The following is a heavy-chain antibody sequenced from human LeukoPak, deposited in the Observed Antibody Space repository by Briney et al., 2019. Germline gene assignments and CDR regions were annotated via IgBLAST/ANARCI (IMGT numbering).Heavy chain of an antibody. V-gene: IGHV3-7*01. Sequence: PGGSLRLSCAASGFTFSSYWMSWVRQAPGKGLEWVAYTKCDGSEKYYVDSVKGRFTVSRDNAKNSLYLQMNSLRAEDTAVYYCARDIEAAGLFLDYWGQGTLVTVSS. CDR3: ARDIEAAGLFLDY. CDR2: TKCDGSEK. J-gene: IGHJ4*02. D-gene: IGHD6-13*01. CDR1: GFTFSSYW.